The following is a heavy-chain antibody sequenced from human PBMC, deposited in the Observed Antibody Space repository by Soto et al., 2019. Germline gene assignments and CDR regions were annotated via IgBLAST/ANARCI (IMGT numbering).Heavy chain of an antibody. CDR1: GGSVSSGSYY. CDR3: ARGAGSSGWYRGYYYGMDV. J-gene: IGHJ6*02. CDR2: IYYSGST. V-gene: IGHV4-61*01. Sequence: SETLSLTCTVSGGSVSSGSYYWSWIRQPPGKGLEWIGYIYYSGSTNYNPSLKSRVTISVDTSKNQFSLKLSSVTAADTAVYYCARGAGSSGWYRGYYYGMDVWGQGTTVTVSS. D-gene: IGHD6-13*01.